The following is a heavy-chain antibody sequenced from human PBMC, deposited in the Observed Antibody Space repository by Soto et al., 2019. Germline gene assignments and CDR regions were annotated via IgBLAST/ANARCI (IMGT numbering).Heavy chain of an antibody. J-gene: IGHJ5*02. CDR2: INVYNGNT. CDR1: GYTFTNYG. CDR3: ARGVGSGSYYNQYNWFDP. Sequence: GASVKVSCKASGYTFTNYGISWVRQAPGQGLEWMGWINVYNGNTKYAQKVQGRVTMTTDTSTSTAYMELRSLRSDDTAVYYCARGVGSGSYYNQYNWFDPWGQVTLVTVSS. D-gene: IGHD3-10*01. V-gene: IGHV1-18*01.